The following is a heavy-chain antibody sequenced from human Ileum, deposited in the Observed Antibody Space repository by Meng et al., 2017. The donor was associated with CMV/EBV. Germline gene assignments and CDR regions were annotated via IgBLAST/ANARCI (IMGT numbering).Heavy chain of an antibody. CDR1: GGSCSVYY. CDR2: INHYGST. Sequence: RGRGACTLGPSDALALTCALHGGSCSVYYWSTIRQIPGKALERIGEINHYGSTNYNPSLKSRVTISVDTSKNQFSLNLSSVTAADTALYYCASGKSNLEYWGQGTLVTVSS. V-gene: IGHV4-34*01. CDR3: ASGKSNLEY. J-gene: IGHJ4*02. D-gene: IGHD4-11*01.